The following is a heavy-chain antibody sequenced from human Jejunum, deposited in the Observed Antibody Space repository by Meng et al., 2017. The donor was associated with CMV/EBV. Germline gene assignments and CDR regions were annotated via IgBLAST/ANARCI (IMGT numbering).Heavy chain of an antibody. V-gene: IGHV1-18*01. D-gene: IGHD7-27*01. CDR1: HYTFTGEG. J-gene: IGHJ4*02. CDR2: ISLGNGQT. Sequence: VQGVQSGAEVKRPGASVKVSCKASHYTFTGEGVGWFRQAPGQGLEWVGWISLGNGQTVYGHKVQGRVTVTTDTSTSTAYMELRSLRSDDTAMYYCARDVWGFDYWGQGTLVTVSS. CDR3: ARDVWGFDY.